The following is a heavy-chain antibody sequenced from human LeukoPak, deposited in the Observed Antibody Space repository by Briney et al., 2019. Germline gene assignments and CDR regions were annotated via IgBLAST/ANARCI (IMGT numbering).Heavy chain of an antibody. CDR2: IYYSGST. D-gene: IGHD3-9*01. CDR1: GGSISSSNYY. J-gene: IGHJ3*02. CDR3: ARDNPFPDILTGYYPRDAFDI. V-gene: IGHV4-39*07. Sequence: PSETLSLTCTVSGGSISSSNYYWGWIRQPPGKGLEWIGSIYYSGSTYYNPSLKSRVTISVDTSKNQFSLKLSSVTAADTAVYYCARDNPFPDILTGYYPRDAFDIWGQGTMVTVSS.